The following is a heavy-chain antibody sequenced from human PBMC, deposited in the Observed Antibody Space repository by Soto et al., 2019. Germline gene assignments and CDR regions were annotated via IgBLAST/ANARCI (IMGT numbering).Heavy chain of an antibody. D-gene: IGHD2-15*01. CDR1: GFTFSSYG. CDR2: ISYDGSNK. Sequence: GGSLRLSCAASGFTFSSYGMHWVRQAPGKGLEWVAVISYDGSNKYYADSVKGRFTISRDNSKNTLYLQMNSLRAEDTAVYYCARRVAGTDWFDPWGQGTLVNVSS. J-gene: IGHJ5*02. V-gene: IGHV3-30*03. CDR3: ARRVAGTDWFDP.